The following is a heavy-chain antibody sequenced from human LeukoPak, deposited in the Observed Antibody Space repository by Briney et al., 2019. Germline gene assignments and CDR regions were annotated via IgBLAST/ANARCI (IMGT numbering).Heavy chain of an antibody. V-gene: IGHV3-21*01. J-gene: IGHJ6*03. CDR2: ISSSSSYI. CDR3: ARAPGVVVAERDYYYYMDV. D-gene: IGHD2-15*01. Sequence: GGSLRLSCAASGFTFSSYSMNWVRQAPGKGLEWVSSISSSSSYIYYADSVKGRFTISRDNAKNSLYLQMNSLRAEDTAVYYCARAPGVVVAERDYYYYMDVWGKGTTVTVSS. CDR1: GFTFSSYS.